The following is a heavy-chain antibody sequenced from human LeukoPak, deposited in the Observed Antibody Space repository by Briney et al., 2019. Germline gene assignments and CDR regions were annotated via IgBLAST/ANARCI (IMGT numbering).Heavy chain of an antibody. V-gene: IGHV1-69*04. CDR2: IIPILGIA. Sequence: SVKVSCTASGGTISSYAISWVRQAPGQGLEWMGRIIPILGIANYAQKFQGRVTITADKSTSTAYMELSSLRSEDTAVYYCARERSRGIVGARYFGYWGQGTLVTVSS. D-gene: IGHD1-26*01. J-gene: IGHJ4*02. CDR1: GGTISSYA. CDR3: ARERSRGIVGARYFGY.